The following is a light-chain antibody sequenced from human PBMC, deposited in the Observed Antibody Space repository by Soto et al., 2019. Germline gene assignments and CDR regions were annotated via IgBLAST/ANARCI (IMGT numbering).Light chain of an antibody. J-gene: IGKJ1*01. Sequence: EIVLTQSPCTLSLPPRERARLSCSASQSVSSSYLAWYQQKPGQAPRLLIYGASSRATGTPDRFSGSGSGTDFTLTISRLEPEDFAVYYCQQYGSSGTFGQGTKVDIK. CDR1: QSVSSSY. CDR3: QQYGSSGT. CDR2: GAS. V-gene: IGKV3-20*01.